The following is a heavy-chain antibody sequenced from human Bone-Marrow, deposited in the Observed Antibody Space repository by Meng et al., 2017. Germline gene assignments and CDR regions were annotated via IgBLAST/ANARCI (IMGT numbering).Heavy chain of an antibody. CDR2: ISSSGSTI. Sequence: GESLKISCAASGFTFSSYEMNWVRQAPGKGLEWVSYISSSGSTIYYADSVKGRFTISRDNAKNSLYLQMNSLRAEDTAVYYCARDSRQQLVFYYYYGMDVWGQRTTVTVSS. CDR1: GFTFSSYE. V-gene: IGHV3-48*03. J-gene: IGHJ6*02. CDR3: ARDSRQQLVFYYYYGMDV. D-gene: IGHD6-13*01.